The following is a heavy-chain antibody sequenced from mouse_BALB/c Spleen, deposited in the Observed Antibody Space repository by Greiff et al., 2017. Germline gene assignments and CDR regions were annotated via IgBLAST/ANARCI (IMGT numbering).Heavy chain of an antibody. Sequence: EVKLMESGGGLVQPGGSLKLSCAASGFTFSSYTMSWVRQTPEKRLEWVAYISNGGGSTYYPDTVKGRFTISRDNAKNTLYLQMSSLKSEDTAMYYCAGQKGYEDYFDYWGQGTTLTVSS. CDR3: AGQKGYEDYFDY. D-gene: IGHD2-14*01. V-gene: IGHV5-12-2*01. CDR2: ISNGGGST. J-gene: IGHJ2*01. CDR1: GFTFSSYT.